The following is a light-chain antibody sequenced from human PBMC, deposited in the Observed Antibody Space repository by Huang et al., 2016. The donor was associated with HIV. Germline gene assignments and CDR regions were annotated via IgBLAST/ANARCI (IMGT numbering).Light chain of an antibody. Sequence: IVLTQSPATLAWYPGERVTLSCRASQSVGNYIAWYQHHPGQSPKLLIYDTSNRATGTPVRFSGSGSGTDFTLTISSLESEDFAVYYCQQRSSGVTFGGGTKVQVK. CDR1: QSVGNY. CDR3: QQRSSGVT. CDR2: DTS. V-gene: IGKV3-11*01. J-gene: IGKJ4*01.